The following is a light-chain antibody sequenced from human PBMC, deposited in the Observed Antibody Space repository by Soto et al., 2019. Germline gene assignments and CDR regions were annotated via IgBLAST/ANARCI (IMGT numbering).Light chain of an antibody. CDR3: SSYAGSNNYV. CDR2: EVS. Sequence: QSALTQPPSASGSPGQSVTISCTGTSSDVGGYDFVSWYQQHPGEAPKLMIYEVSTRPSGVPDRFSGSKSGNTASLTVSGLQAEDEADYYCSSYAGSNNYVFGSGTKLTVL. V-gene: IGLV2-8*01. J-gene: IGLJ1*01. CDR1: SSDVGGYDF.